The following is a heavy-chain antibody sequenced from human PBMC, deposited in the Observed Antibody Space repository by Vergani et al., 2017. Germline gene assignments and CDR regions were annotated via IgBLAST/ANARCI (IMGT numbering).Heavy chain of an antibody. J-gene: IGHJ4*02. CDR1: GYTFTGYY. V-gene: IGHV1-2*02. Sequence: QVQLVQSGAEVKKPGASVKVSCKASGYTFTGYYMHWVRQAPGQGLEWMGWINPNSGGTNDAQKFQGRVTMTTDTSIGTAYMELSRLRSDDTAVYYCARDHYDFWSGYYNLWGQGTLVTVSS. CDR2: INPNSGGT. CDR3: ARDHYDFWSGYYNL. D-gene: IGHD3-3*01.